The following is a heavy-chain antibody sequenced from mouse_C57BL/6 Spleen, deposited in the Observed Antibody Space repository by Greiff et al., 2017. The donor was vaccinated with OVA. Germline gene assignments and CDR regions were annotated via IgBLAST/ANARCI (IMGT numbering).Heavy chain of an antibody. CDR2: IYPRSGNT. D-gene: IGHD4-1*01. Sequence: VQLQQSGAELARPGASVKLSCKASGYTFTSYGISWVKQRTGQGLEWIGEIYPRSGNTYYNEKFKGKATLTADKSSSTAYMELRSLTSEDSAVYFCARWSGTSDYFDYWGQGTTLTVSS. J-gene: IGHJ2*01. CDR3: ARWSGTSDYFDY. V-gene: IGHV1-81*01. CDR1: GYTFTSYG.